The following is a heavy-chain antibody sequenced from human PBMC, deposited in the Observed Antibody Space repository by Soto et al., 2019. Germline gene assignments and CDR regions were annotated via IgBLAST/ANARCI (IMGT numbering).Heavy chain of an antibody. D-gene: IGHD2-15*01. CDR2: IYYSGST. V-gene: IGHV4-61*01. CDR3: ARRLGGSVGYFDY. J-gene: IGHJ4*02. Sequence: QVQLQESGPGLVKPSETLSLTCTVSGGSVSSGSYYWSWIRQPPGKGLGWIGYIYYSGSTNYNPSLKSRVTISVDTSKNQFSLKLSSVTAADTAVYYCARRLGGSVGYFDYWGQGTLVTVSS. CDR1: GGSVSSGSYY.